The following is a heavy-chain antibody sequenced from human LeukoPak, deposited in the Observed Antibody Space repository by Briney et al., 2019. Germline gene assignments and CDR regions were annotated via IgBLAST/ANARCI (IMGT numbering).Heavy chain of an antibody. V-gene: IGHV4-34*01. CDR3: ARGNGTHYFDY. Sequence: SETLSLTCAVYGGSFSGYYWSWIRQPPGEGLEWIGEINHSGSTNYNPSLKSRVTISVDTSKNQFSLKLSSVTAADTAVYYCARGNGTHYFDYWGQGTLVTVSS. J-gene: IGHJ4*02. CDR1: GGSFSGYY. CDR2: INHSGST.